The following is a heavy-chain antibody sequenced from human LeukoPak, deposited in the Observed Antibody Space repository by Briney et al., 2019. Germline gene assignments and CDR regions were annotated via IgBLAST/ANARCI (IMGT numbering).Heavy chain of an antibody. CDR3: AREGSGYYIFDQ. Sequence: GWSLRLSCAASGFTFSDYTMSWVRQAPGKGLEWVSTITYSGGDTYFADSVKGRFTISRDNSKNTLHLQMNSLRAEDTAIYYCAREGSGYYIFDQWGQGTLATVSS. D-gene: IGHD3-3*01. CDR1: GFTFSDYT. J-gene: IGHJ4*02. V-gene: IGHV3-23*01. CDR2: ITYSGGDT.